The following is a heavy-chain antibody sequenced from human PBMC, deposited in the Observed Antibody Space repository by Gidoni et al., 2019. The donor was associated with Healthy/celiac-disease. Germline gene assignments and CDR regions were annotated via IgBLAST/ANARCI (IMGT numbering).Heavy chain of an antibody. CDR2: IYTSGST. CDR1: ACSICSLSSY. CDR3: ARGQKTAGRSSRSPDD. Sequence: QVQLQESVAGLVKPSQTLSLTCTVSACSICSLSSYCSWIRPLAGKGLGWIGRIYTSGSTTYNPSLRRRVTIAGDMANNQFSLKWSSGTAAHTAGYYWARGQKTAGRSSRSPDDWRQGNRVTVS. J-gene: IGHJ4*02. D-gene: IGHD6-19*01. V-gene: IGHV4-61*02.